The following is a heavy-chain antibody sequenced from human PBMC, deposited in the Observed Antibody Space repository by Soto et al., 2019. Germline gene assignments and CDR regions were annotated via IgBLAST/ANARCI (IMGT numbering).Heavy chain of an antibody. D-gene: IGHD2-15*01. CDR2: IYYSGST. CDR3: ARDRGYCSRGSCLYYYYGMDV. Sequence: QVQLQESGPGLVKPSQTLSLTCTVSGGSISSGGYYWSWIRQHPGKGLEWIGYIYYSGSTYYNPSLKSRLTISVDTSKKQFSLKLSSVTDAATAVYYCARDRGYCSRGSCLYYYYGMDVWGQGTTVTVSS. CDR1: GGSISSGGYY. V-gene: IGHV4-31*03. J-gene: IGHJ6*02.